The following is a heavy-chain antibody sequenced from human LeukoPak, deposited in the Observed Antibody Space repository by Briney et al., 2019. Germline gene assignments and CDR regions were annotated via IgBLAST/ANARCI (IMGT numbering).Heavy chain of an antibody. CDR1: GGSISSSSYY. CDR3: ARSNRIQLWLYYFDY. V-gene: IGHV4-39*01. CDR2: IYYSGST. J-gene: IGHJ4*02. D-gene: IGHD5-18*01. Sequence: PSETLSLTCTVSGGSISSSSYYWGWIRQPPGKGLEWIGSIYYSGSTYYNPSLKSRVTISVDTSKNQFSLKLSSVTAADTAVYYCARSNRIQLWLYYFDYWGQGTLVTVSS.